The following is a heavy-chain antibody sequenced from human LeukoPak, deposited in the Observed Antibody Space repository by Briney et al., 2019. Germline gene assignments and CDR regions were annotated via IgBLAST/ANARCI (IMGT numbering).Heavy chain of an antibody. Sequence: SETLSLTCADYGGSFSGYYWSWIRQPPGKGLEWIGEINHSGSTNYNPSLKSRVTISVDTSKNQFSLKLSSVTAADTAVYYCARGVEGYCSSTSCYGLDYWGQGTLVTVSS. CDR2: INHSGST. CDR3: ARGVEGYCSSTSCYGLDY. J-gene: IGHJ4*02. D-gene: IGHD2-2*01. CDR1: GGSFSGYY. V-gene: IGHV4-34*01.